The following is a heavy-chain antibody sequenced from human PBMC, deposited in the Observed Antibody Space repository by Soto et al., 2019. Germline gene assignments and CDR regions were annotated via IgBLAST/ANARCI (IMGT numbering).Heavy chain of an antibody. J-gene: IGHJ6*02. CDR1: GFTFSSYA. V-gene: IGHV3-30-3*01. CDR3: ARAIVLVPAARSGGDYYYYYGMDV. D-gene: IGHD2-2*01. CDR2: ISYDGSNK. Sequence: QVQLVESGGGVVQPGRSLRLSCAASGFTFSSYAMHWVRQAPGKGLEWVAVISYDGSNKYYADSVKGRFTISRDNSKNTLYLQMNSLRAEDTAVYYCARAIVLVPAARSGGDYYYYYGMDVWGQGTTVTVSS.